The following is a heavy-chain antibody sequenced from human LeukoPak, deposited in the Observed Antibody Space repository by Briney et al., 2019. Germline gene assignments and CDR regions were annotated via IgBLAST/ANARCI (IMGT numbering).Heavy chain of an antibody. D-gene: IGHD2-21*01. J-gene: IGHJ4*02. CDR1: GGSISSNIYY. CDR3: VRQAFDYYFDN. Sequence: SETLSLTCTVSGGSISSNIYYWGWIRQPPGKGLEWIGSIYYSGNTYYNSSLKSRVTISVDTSKNRFSLILTPVTATDTAVYHCVRQAFDYYFDNWGQGTLVTASS. V-gene: IGHV4-39*01. CDR2: IYYSGNT.